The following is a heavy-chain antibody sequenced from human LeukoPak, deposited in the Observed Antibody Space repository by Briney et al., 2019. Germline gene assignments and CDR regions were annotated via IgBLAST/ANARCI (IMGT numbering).Heavy chain of an antibody. CDR2: ISSSSTI. J-gene: IGHJ5*02. D-gene: IGHD3-10*01. CDR1: GFTFSSYS. CDR3: ARRPRGGWFDP. V-gene: IGHV3-48*01. Sequence: GGSLRLSCAASGFTFSSYSMNWVRQAPGKGLEWVSYISSSSTIYYADSVKGRFTISRDNAKNSLYLQMNSLRAEDTAVYYCARRPRGGWFDPWGQGTLVTVSS.